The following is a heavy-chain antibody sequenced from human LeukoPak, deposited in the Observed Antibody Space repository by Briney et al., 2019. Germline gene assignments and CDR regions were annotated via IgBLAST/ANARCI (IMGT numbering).Heavy chain of an antibody. CDR2: ISYDGSNK. V-gene: IGHV3-30*04. CDR3: ARGYSSSWYPPYYYYYGMDV. Sequence: GGSLRLSCAASGFTFSSYAMHWVRQAPGKGLEWAAVISYDGSNKYYADSVKGRFTISRDNSKNTLYLQMNSLRAEDTAVYYCARGYSSSWYPPYYYYYGMDVWGQGTTVTVSS. J-gene: IGHJ6*02. CDR1: GFTFSSYA. D-gene: IGHD6-13*01.